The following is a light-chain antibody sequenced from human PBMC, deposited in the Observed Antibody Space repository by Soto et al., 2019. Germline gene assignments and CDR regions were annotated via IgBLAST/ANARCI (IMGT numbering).Light chain of an antibody. J-gene: IGKJ1*01. V-gene: IGKV3-15*01. CDR2: GAS. CDR1: QSVSSN. CDR3: QQYNNWPRT. Sequence: VLTQSPVTLSLSPGERATLSCRASQSVSSNLAWYQQKPGQAPRLLIYGASTRATGIPARFSGSGSGTEFTLTISSLQSEDFAVYYCQQYNNWPRTFGQGTTVDIK.